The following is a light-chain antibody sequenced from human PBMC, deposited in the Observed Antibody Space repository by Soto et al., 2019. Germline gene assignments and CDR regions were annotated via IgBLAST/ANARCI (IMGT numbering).Light chain of an antibody. CDR3: QQYGSSPFT. V-gene: IGKV3-11*01. CDR1: QSVGTY. Sequence: EIVLTQSPATLSLSPGERAILSCRASQSVGTYLAWYQQKPGQAPRLLIYDASNRATGIPARFGGSGSGTDFTLTINSLEPEDFAVYYCQQYGSSPFTFGPGTKVDI. J-gene: IGKJ3*01. CDR2: DAS.